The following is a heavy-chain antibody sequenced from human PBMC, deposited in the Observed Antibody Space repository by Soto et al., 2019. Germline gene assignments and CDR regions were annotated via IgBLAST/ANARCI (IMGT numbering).Heavy chain of an antibody. CDR2: INPNSGGT. CDR1: GYTFTGYY. V-gene: IGHV1-2*02. Sequence: PSVKVSCKASGYTFTGYYMHWVRQAPGQGLEWMGWINPNSGGTNYAQKFQGRVTMTRDTSISTAYMELSRLRSDDTAVYYCARDALPGTTRSGRAWFDPWGQGTLVTVSS. J-gene: IGHJ5*02. D-gene: IGHD1-7*01. CDR3: ARDALPGTTRSGRAWFDP.